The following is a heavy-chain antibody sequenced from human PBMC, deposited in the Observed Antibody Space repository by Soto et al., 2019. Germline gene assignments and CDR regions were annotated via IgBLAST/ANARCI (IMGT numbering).Heavy chain of an antibody. D-gene: IGHD6-13*01. Sequence: SETLSLTCTVSGGSISSGGYYWSWIRQHPGKGLEWIGYIYYSGSTYYNPSLKSRVTISVDTSKNQFSLKLSSVTAADTAVYYCARYSSSWFTSGSNWFDPWGQGTLVTVSS. V-gene: IGHV4-31*03. CDR1: GGSISSGGYY. CDR3: ARYSSSWFTSGSNWFDP. CDR2: IYYSGST. J-gene: IGHJ5*02.